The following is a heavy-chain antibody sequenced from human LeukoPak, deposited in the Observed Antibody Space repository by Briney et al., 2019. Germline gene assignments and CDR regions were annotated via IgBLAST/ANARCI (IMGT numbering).Heavy chain of an antibody. V-gene: IGHV1-2*02. D-gene: IGHD3-22*01. Sequence: GASVKVSCKASGYTFTGYYMHWVRQAPGQGLEWMGWINPNSGGTNYAQKFQGRVTMTEDTSTDTAYMELSSLRSEDTAVYYCATPSDYYDSSGYYYGSRAFDIWGQGTMVTVSS. CDR3: ATPSDYYDSSGYYYGSRAFDI. J-gene: IGHJ3*02. CDR2: INPNSGGT. CDR1: GYTFTGYY.